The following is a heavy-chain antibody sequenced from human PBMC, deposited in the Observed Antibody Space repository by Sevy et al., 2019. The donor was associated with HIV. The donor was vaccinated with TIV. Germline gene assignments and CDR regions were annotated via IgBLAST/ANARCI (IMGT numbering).Heavy chain of an antibody. CDR2: FYPGNSDV. Sequence: GESLKISCKGSGYIFKNYWIGWVRQVPGKGLEWMGIFYPGNSDVRYSPSFQGHVPISADKSISAAYLQCRSLMASDTAMYFCARGLYYYDSSGYSAAFDIWGQGTMVTVSS. V-gene: IGHV5-51*01. J-gene: IGHJ3*02. D-gene: IGHD3-22*01. CDR1: GYIFKNYW. CDR3: ARGLYYYDSSGYSAAFDI.